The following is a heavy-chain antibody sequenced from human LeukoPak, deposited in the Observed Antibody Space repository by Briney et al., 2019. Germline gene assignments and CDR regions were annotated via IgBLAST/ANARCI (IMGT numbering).Heavy chain of an antibody. D-gene: IGHD2/OR15-2a*01. CDR3: ARLLLEVY. Sequence: PGGSLRLSCAASGFTFSSYAMHWVRQAPGKGLEWVAVISYDGSNKYYADSVKGRFIISRDNSKNTLYLQMNSLRAEDTAVYYCARLLLEVYWGQGTLVTVSS. J-gene: IGHJ4*02. CDR1: GFTFSSYA. V-gene: IGHV3-30-3*01. CDR2: ISYDGSNK.